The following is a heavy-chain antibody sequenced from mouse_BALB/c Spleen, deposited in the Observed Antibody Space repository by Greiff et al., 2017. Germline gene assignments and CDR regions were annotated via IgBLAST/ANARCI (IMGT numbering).Heavy chain of an antibody. V-gene: IGHV3-2*02. CDR1: GYSITSDYA. CDR2: ISYSGST. CDR3: ARDDYVLMDY. J-gene: IGHJ4*01. D-gene: IGHD2-4*01. Sequence: DVQLQESGPGLVKPSQSLSLTCTVTGYSITSDYAWNWIRQFPGNKLEWMGYISYSGSTSYNPSLKSRISITRDTSKNQFFLQLNSVTTEDTATYYCARDDYVLMDYWGQGTSVTVSS.